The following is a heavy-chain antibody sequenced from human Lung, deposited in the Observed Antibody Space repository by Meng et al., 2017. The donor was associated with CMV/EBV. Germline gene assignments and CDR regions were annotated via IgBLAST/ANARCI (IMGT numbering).Heavy chain of an antibody. V-gene: IGHV1-69*05. Sequence: SVKVSXKASGGTFSSYAISWVRQAPGQGLEWMGGIIPIFGTANYAQKFQGRVTITTDESTSTAYMELSSLRSEDTAVYYCASGGYQQLGYYYYYGMDVWGQGXTVTVSS. D-gene: IGHD2-2*01. CDR1: GGTFSSYA. J-gene: IGHJ6*02. CDR2: IIPIFGTA. CDR3: ASGGYQQLGYYYYYGMDV.